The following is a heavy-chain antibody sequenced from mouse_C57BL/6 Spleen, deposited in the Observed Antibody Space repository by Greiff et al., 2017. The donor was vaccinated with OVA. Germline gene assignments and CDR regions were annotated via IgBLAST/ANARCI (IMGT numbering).Heavy chain of an antibody. Sequence: EVQLQQSGGGLVKPGGSLKLSCAASGFTFSDYGMHWVRQAPEKGLEWVAYISSGSSTLYYADTVKGRFTISRDNAKNTLFLQMTSLRSEDTAMYYCARRLILAWFAYWGQGTLVTVSA. V-gene: IGHV5-17*01. CDR3: ARRLILAWFAY. D-gene: IGHD1-2*01. J-gene: IGHJ3*01. CDR2: ISSGSSTL. CDR1: GFTFSDYG.